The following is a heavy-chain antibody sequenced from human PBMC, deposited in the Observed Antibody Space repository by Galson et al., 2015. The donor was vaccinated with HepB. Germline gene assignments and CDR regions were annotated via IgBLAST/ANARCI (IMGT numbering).Heavy chain of an antibody. V-gene: IGHV3-9*01. D-gene: IGHD2-15*01. J-gene: IGHJ6*02. CDR3: AKDVGSGGSFSLYYYYGMDV. CDR1: GFTFDDYA. Sequence: SLRLSCAASGFTFDDYAMHWVRQAPGKGLEWVSGISWNSGSIGYADSVKGRFTISRDNAKNPLYLQTNSLRAEDTALYYCAKDVGSGGSFSLYYYYGMDVWGQGTTVTVSS. CDR2: ISWNSGSI.